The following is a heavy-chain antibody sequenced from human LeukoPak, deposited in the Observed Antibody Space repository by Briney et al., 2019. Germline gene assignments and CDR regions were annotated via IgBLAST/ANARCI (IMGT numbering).Heavy chain of an antibody. V-gene: IGHV3-7*04. J-gene: IGHJ4*02. CDR2: IKQDGSEK. CDR3: ARDRCSSTSCFIDY. D-gene: IGHD2-2*01. CDR1: RFTFSNYW. Sequence: PGGSLRLSCAVSRFTFSNYWMSWARQAPGKGLEWVANIKQDGSEKYYVDSVKGRFTISRDNAKNSLYLQMNSLRAEDRAVYYCARDRCSSTSCFIDYWGQGTLVTVSS.